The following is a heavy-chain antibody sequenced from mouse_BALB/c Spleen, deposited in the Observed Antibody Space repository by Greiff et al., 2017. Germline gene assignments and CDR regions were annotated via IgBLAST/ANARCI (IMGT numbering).Heavy chain of an antibody. V-gene: IGHV1-19*01. J-gene: IGHJ4*01. CDR3: AQTGVSYYAMDY. Sequence: VQLQQSGPELVKPGASVTMSCTASGYTFTDYYMKWVKQRPGKSLEWIGVINPNNGDTFYNQKFKGKATLTVDKSSSTAYMQLNSLTSEDSAVYYCAQTGVSYYAMDYWGQGTSVTVSS. D-gene: IGHD4-1*01. CDR2: INPNNGDT. CDR1: GYTFTDYY.